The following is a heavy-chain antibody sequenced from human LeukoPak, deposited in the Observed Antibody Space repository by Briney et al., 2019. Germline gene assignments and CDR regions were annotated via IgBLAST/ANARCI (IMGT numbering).Heavy chain of an antibody. D-gene: IGHD2-15*01. Sequence: SETLSLTCTVSGGSVSSGSYYWSWIRQPPGKGLEWIGYIYYSGSINYNPSLKSRVTISVDTSKNQFSLKLSSVTAAGTAVYYCARDSGRYCSGGSCPDHFDYWGQGTLVTVSS. CDR3: ARDSGRYCSGGSCPDHFDY. J-gene: IGHJ4*02. V-gene: IGHV4-61*01. CDR1: GGSVSSGSYY. CDR2: IYYSGSI.